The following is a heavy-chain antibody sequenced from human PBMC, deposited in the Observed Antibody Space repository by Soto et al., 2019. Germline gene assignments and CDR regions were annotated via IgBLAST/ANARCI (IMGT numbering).Heavy chain of an antibody. CDR2: ISIEKGDT. J-gene: IGHJ2*01. CDR1: GYSFDTFG. Sequence: QVQVVQSGAEVKKPGASVKVACKASGYSFDTFGMSWVRQAPGQGLEWMGWISIEKGDTNSAQKFQDRVTMTTDTSAITAYMDLSSLTADDAAVEYCARCYCSVGSCYTCWHFDLWGRGTLVTVPS. D-gene: IGHD2-15*01. V-gene: IGHV1-18*01. CDR3: ARCYCSVGSCYTCWHFDL.